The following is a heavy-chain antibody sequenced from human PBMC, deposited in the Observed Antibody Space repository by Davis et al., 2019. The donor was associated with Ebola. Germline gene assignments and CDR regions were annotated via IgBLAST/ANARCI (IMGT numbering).Heavy chain of an antibody. CDR2: ISGSGGST. J-gene: IGHJ4*02. CDR1: GFTFSSYS. D-gene: IGHD3-22*01. CDR3: AKGTMIVAVPPFDY. Sequence: GGSLRLSCAASGFTFSSYSMNWVRQAPGKGLEWVSAISGSGGSTYYADSVKGRFTISRDNSKNTLYLQMNSLRAEDTAVYYCAKGTMIVAVPPFDYWGQGTLVTVSS. V-gene: IGHV3-23*01.